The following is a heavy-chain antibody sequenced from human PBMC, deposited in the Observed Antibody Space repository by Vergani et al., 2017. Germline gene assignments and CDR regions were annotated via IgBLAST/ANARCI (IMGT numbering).Heavy chain of an antibody. D-gene: IGHD3-10*01. CDR2: IHSSGTT. CDR3: ARDSWTSELRGVYWFDT. CDR1: GGSITSGSFY. V-gene: IGHV4-61*02. Sequence: QVQLHESGPGLVKPSQTLSLTCTVSGGSITSGSFYLSWIRHPAGKGLEWIGRIHSSGTTNYNPSLKSRVTLSVDTSKNQLSLRMTSVTAADTAVYYCARDSWTSELRGVYWFDTWGQGTLVSVSS. J-gene: IGHJ5*02.